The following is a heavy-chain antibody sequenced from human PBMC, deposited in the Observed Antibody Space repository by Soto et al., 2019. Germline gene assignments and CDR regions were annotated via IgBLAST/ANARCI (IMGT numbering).Heavy chain of an antibody. D-gene: IGHD6-13*01. J-gene: IGHJ6*02. Sequence: GGSLRLSCKDSGFSFNTYVMDWFRQAPGKGLEWVARILYDGSKEYYADPVKCRFTISRDNSNNTLYLQMARLRAEDTAVYYCASELYSSSRSSSYFGMDVWGQGTTVTVSS. CDR2: ILYDGSKE. V-gene: IGHV3-30*03. CDR1: GFSFNTYV. CDR3: ASELYSSSRSSSYFGMDV.